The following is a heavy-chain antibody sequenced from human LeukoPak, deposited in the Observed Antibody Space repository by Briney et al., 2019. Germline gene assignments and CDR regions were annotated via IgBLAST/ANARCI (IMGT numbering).Heavy chain of an antibody. D-gene: IGHD3-10*01. J-gene: IGHJ4*02. CDR2: IKEDGSEN. CDR3: ARDFAREFTIDY. Sequence: PGGSLRLSCAASGFSFSTYWMSWVRQAPGKGLEWVANIKEDGSENYDVDSVKGRFTISRDNAKNSLFLQMNSLRAEDTAVYYCARDFAREFTIDYWGQGTLVTVSS. CDR1: GFSFSTYW. V-gene: IGHV3-7*01.